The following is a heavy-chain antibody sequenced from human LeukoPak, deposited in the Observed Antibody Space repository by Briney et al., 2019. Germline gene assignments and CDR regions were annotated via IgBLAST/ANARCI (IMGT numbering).Heavy chain of an antibody. Sequence: SETLSLTCTVSGGSISSGSYYWSWIRQPAGKGLEWIGRIYRSGSTDYNPSLKSRVTISVDTSKNQFSLKLTSVTAADTAVYYCAITMVRGVIIDAFDIWGQGTMVAVSS. CDR1: GGSISSGSYY. D-gene: IGHD3-10*01. V-gene: IGHV4-61*02. CDR2: IYRSGST. J-gene: IGHJ3*02. CDR3: AITMVRGVIIDAFDI.